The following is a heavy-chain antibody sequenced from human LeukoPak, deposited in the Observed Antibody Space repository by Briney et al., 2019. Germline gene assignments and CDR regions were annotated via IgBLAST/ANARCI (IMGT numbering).Heavy chain of an antibody. D-gene: IGHD6-13*01. CDR3: ARDGSAAGMDY. V-gene: IGHV4-59*01. Sequence: SETLSLTCTVSGGSISSYYWSWIRQPPRKGLEWIGYIYYSGSTNYNPSLKSRVTISVDTSKNQFSLKLSSVTAADTAVYYCARDGSAAGMDYWGQGTLVTVSS. J-gene: IGHJ4*02. CDR2: IYYSGST. CDR1: GGSISSYY.